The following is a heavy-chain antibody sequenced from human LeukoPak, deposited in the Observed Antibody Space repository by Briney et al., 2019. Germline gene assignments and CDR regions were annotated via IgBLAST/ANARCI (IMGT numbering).Heavy chain of an antibody. V-gene: IGHV1-8*03. D-gene: IGHD4-11*01. J-gene: IGHJ5*02. Sequence: ASVKVSCKASGYPFSNYDINWVRQATGQGLEWRGWMNPNSGNTDYAQKFQGRVTITRNTSISTAYMELSSLRSEDTAVYYCARGRATVTTHWVDPWGQGTLVTVSS. CDR3: ARGRATVTTHWVDP. CDR2: MNPNSGNT. CDR1: GYPFSNYD.